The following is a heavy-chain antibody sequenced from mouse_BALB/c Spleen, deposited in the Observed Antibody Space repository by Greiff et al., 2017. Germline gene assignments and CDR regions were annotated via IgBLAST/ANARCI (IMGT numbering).Heavy chain of an antibody. CDR1: GYTFTDYE. J-gene: IGHJ4*01. CDR2: IDPETGGT. V-gene: IGHV1-15*01. CDR3: TRRVDYDAAMDY. Sequence: QVQLQQSGAELVRPGASVTLSCKASGYTFTDYEMHWVKQTPVHGLEWIGAIDPETGGTAYNQKFKGKATLTADKSSSTAYMELRSLTSEDSAVYYCTRRVDYDAAMDYWGQGTSVTVSS. D-gene: IGHD2-4*01.